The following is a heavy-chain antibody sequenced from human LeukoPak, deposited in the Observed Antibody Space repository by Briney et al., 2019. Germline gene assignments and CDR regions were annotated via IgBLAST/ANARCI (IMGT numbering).Heavy chain of an antibody. Sequence: GASVKVSCKASGYTFTSFGISWVRQAPGQGLEWMGIINPSGGSTSYAQKFQGRVTMTRDTSTSTVYMELSSLRSEDTAVYYCARWRDTSFDYWGQGTLVTVSS. CDR3: ARWRDTSFDY. CDR2: INPSGGST. J-gene: IGHJ4*02. V-gene: IGHV1-46*01. CDR1: GYTFTSFG. D-gene: IGHD5-24*01.